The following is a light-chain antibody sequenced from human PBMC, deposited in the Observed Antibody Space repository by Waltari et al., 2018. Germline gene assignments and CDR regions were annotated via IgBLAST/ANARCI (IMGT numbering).Light chain of an antibody. CDR2: DVN. CDR3: SSQSIDDVLI. Sequence: QSALTQPASVSGSPGQSITISCTGSSSDVGRHDSVFWYQDHPGQAPKVIIFDVNNRPSGVSDLFSASKSSNTASLTISGLQAEDEATYYCSSQSIDDVLIFGGGTKLTVL. V-gene: IGLV2-14*03. J-gene: IGLJ2*01. CDR1: SSDVGRHDS.